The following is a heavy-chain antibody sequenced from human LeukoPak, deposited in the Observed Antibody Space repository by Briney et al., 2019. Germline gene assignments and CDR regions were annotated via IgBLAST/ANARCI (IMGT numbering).Heavy chain of an antibody. J-gene: IGHJ5*02. CDR1: GYTFTGYY. CDR2: INPNSGGT. D-gene: IGHD3-3*01. V-gene: IGHV1-2*04. CDR3: ARGPPGIFGVVTTPYNWFDP. Sequence: ASVTVSCTASGYTFTGYYMHWVRQAPGQGLEWMGWINPNSGGTNYAQKFQGWVTMTRDTSISTAYMELSRLRSDDTAVYYRARGPPGIFGVVTTPYNWFDPWGQGTLVTVSS.